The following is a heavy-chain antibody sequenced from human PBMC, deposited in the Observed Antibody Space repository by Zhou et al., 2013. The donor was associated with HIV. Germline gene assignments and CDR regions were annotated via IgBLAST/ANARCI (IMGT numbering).Heavy chain of an antibody. J-gene: IGHJ1*01. Sequence: QVQLVQSGAEVQKSGASVKVSCKASGYTFTNYGIHWVRQAPGHGLEWMGRIRTYSGDSNYAQKLQGRVTMTTDTSTSTAYMELRSLRPDDTAVYYCARDYYDSSGYYYRSVQWWGQGTLVTVSS. V-gene: IGHV1-18*01. CDR1: GYTFTNYG. D-gene: IGHD3-22*01. CDR2: IRTYSGDS. CDR3: ARDYYDSSGYYYRSVQW.